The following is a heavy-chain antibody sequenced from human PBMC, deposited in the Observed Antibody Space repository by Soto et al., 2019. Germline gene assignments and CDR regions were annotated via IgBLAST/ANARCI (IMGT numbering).Heavy chain of an antibody. CDR1: GFTFSTFG. Sequence: QVQLVESGGGVVQPGRSLRLSCAASGFTFSTFGMHWVRQSPGKGLEWVAVIWNGRNSEDYADSVKGRFTISRDNSKNKLYLQMNRLRAEDTAMYYCVTERRNYAFDYWGQGILVTVSS. CDR3: VTERRNYAFDY. CDR2: IWNGRNSE. V-gene: IGHV3-33*01. D-gene: IGHD1-7*01. J-gene: IGHJ4*02.